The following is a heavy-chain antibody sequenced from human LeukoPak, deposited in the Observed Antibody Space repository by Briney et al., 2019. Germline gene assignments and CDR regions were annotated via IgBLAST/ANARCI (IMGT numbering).Heavy chain of an antibody. V-gene: IGHV6-1*01. CDR2: TYYRSKWYN. CDR1: GDSVSSNSAA. Sequence: SQTLSLTCAISGDSVSSNSAAWNWIRQSPSRGLEWLGRTYYRSKWYNDYAVSVRSRITIHTDTSKNQFSLQLNSVTPEDTAVYYCARGSGYSGSYYLFDYWGQGTLVTVSS. D-gene: IGHD1-26*01. CDR3: ARGSGYSGSYYLFDY. J-gene: IGHJ4*02.